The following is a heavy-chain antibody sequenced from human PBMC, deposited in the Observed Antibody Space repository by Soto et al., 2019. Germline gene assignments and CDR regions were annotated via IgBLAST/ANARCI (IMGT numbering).Heavy chain of an antibody. Sequence: SETLSLTCTVSGGSISSYYWSWIRQPPGKGLEWIGYIYYSGSTNYNPSLKSRVTISVDTSKNQFSLKLSSVTAADTAVYYCARGLYYDFWSGYYTANWFDPWGQGTLVTVSS. CDR3: ARGLYYDFWSGYYTANWFDP. D-gene: IGHD3-3*01. V-gene: IGHV4-59*01. CDR1: GGSISSYY. J-gene: IGHJ5*02. CDR2: IYYSGST.